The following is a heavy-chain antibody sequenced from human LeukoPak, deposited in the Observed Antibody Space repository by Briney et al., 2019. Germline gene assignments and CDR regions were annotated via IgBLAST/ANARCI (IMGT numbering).Heavy chain of an antibody. CDR3: ARDGYSSSWYWFDP. CDR1: GYSISSGYY. V-gene: IGHV4-38-2*02. J-gene: IGHJ5*02. Sequence: SETLSLTCTVSGYSISSGYYWGWIRQPPGKGLEWMGSIYHSGSTHYNPALKRRDTIYVDTSKNQFSLKLSSVAAADPAVYYCARDGYSSSWYWFDPWGQGTLVTVSS. D-gene: IGHD6-13*01. CDR2: IYHSGST.